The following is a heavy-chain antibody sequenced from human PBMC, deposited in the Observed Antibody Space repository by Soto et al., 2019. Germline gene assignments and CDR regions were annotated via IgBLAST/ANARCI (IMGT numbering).Heavy chain of an antibody. J-gene: IGHJ6*02. D-gene: IGHD3-22*01. CDR1: GFTFTSSA. CDR2: IVVGSGNT. V-gene: IGHV1-58*01. Sequence: SVKVSCKASGFTFTSSAVQWVRQARGQRLEWIGWIVVGSGNTNYAQKFQERVTITRDMSTSTAYMELSSLRSEDTAVYYCAAPQRNYYDSSGYLPGMDVWGQGTTVTVSS. CDR3: AAPQRNYYDSSGYLPGMDV.